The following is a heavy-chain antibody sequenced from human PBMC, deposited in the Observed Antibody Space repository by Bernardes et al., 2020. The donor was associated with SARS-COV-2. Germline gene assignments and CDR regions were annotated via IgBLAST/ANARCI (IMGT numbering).Heavy chain of an antibody. CDR1: GSLTNYY. CDR3: AGGHGFTWGNGLE. D-gene: IGHD3-16*01. J-gene: IGHJ4*02. V-gene: IGHV4-34*01. Sequence: SKTLSVTCAVYGSLTNYYWSWIRQSPGKGLEWIGEIHHSGRTIYNPSLESRVTISIDTSKKQFSLSLRSLTAADTAVYYCAGGHGFTWGNGLEWGQGTLVTVSS. CDR2: IHHSGRT.